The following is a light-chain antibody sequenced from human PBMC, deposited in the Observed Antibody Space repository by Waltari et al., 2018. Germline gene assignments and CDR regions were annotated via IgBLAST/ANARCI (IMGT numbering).Light chain of an antibody. CDR3: ETWDNTHE. CDR2: LEGSGTY. Sequence: QPVLTHSSSAPASLGSSVTLPCPLRSGHSAYIIARHQQQPGKAPRCLMQLEGSGTYTKGSGVPDRFSGSSSGADRYLTISNLQSEDEADYYCETWDNTHEFGGGTKLTVL. V-gene: IGLV4-60*03. CDR1: SGHSAYI. J-gene: IGLJ3*02.